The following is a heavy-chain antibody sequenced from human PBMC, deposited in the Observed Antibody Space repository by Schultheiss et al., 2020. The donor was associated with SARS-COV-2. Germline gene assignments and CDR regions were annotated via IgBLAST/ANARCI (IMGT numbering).Heavy chain of an antibody. CDR2: IYSGGNT. CDR1: GFTFSTYA. J-gene: IGHJ6*02. D-gene: IGHD2-2*01. V-gene: IGHV3-66*01. CDR3: VRDGPAASYGMDV. Sequence: GESLKISCAASGFTFSTYAMHWVRQAPGKGLEWVSVIYSGGNTHYADSVRGRFIISRDNSKNTLYLQMTSLRVEDTAMYYCVRDGPAASYGMDVWGQGTTVTVSS.